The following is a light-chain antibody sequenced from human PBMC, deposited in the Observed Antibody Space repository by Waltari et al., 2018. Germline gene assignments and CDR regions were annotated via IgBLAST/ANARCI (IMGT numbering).Light chain of an antibody. CDR1: SHDIGGDNY. V-gene: IGLV2-14*01. J-gene: IGLJ3*02. Sequence: QPALTQPASVSGSPGQSITLSCTGTSHDIGGDNYVSWYQQHVGKAPTLMIYDVSKRPPGVSYRFSGSKSGNTASLTISGLQGEDEADYYCSSYTGSSTWVFGGGTKLTVL. CDR3: SSYTGSSTWV. CDR2: DVS.